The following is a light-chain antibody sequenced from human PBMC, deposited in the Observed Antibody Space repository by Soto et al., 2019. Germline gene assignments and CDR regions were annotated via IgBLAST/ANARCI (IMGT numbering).Light chain of an antibody. V-gene: IGLV2-14*01. CDR1: SSDVGAFNY. CDR2: EVG. CDR3: CSYASGSIYV. J-gene: IGLJ1*01. Sequence: QSVLTQPASVSGSPGQSITISCTGTSSDVGAFNYVSRYLQYPGKAPKLMIYEVGNRPSGVSNRFSGSKSGNTASLTISGLQAEDEADYYCCSYASGSIYVFGTGTKVTVL.